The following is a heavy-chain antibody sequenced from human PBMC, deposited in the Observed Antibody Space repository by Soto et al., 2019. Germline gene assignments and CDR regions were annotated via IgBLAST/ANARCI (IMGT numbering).Heavy chain of an antibody. V-gene: IGHV4-30-4*01. Sequence: SETLSLTCTVSGGSISSGDNFWSWIRQPPGKSLEWIGYIYYSGSTYYNPSLKSRVTISMHTSKNQFSLMLSSVTAADTAVYYCSRDGRNGYKDWSQRTLVTVSS. CDR2: IYYSGST. J-gene: IGHJ4*02. CDR1: GGSISSGDNF. D-gene: IGHD5-12*01. CDR3: SRDGRNGYKD.